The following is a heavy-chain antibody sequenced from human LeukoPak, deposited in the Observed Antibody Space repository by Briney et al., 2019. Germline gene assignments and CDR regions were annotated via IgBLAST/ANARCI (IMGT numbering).Heavy chain of an antibody. V-gene: IGHV3-30*02. Sequence: PGGSLRLSCTASGFTFNYYGMHWVRQAPGKGLEWVAFIEYDGSKKYDADSVKGRFTISRDNSKNTVYLHMNSLRPEDTAVYFCTRGPTGYPNWFDPWGQGTVVTVSS. CDR2: IEYDGSKK. CDR3: TRGPTGYPNWFDP. CDR1: GFTFNYYG. J-gene: IGHJ5*02. D-gene: IGHD5-18*01.